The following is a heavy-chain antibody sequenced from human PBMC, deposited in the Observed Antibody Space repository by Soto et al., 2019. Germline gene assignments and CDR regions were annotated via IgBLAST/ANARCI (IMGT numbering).Heavy chain of an antibody. Sequence: SETLSLTCAVYGGSFSGYYWSWIRQPPGKGLEWIGEINHSGSTNYNPSLKSRVTISVDTSKNQFSLKLSSVTAADTAVYYCARAVIVVVPAATFNRRGYGMEVWGQGTTVTVSS. D-gene: IGHD2-2*01. J-gene: IGHJ6*02. CDR3: ARAVIVVVPAATFNRRGYGMEV. V-gene: IGHV4-34*01. CDR1: GGSFSGYY. CDR2: INHSGST.